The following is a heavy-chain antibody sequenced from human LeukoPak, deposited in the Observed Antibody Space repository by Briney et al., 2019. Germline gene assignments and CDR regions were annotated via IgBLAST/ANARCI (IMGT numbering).Heavy chain of an antibody. CDR1: GGTFSSYA. CDR2: INPNSGGT. J-gene: IGHJ4*02. Sequence: ASVKVPCKASGGTFSSYAISWVRQAPGQGLEWMGWINPNSGGTNYAQKFQGRVTMTRDTSISTAYMELSRLRSDDTAVYYCARDRIAAGFDYWGQGTLVTVSS. D-gene: IGHD6-13*01. V-gene: IGHV1-2*02. CDR3: ARDRIAAGFDY.